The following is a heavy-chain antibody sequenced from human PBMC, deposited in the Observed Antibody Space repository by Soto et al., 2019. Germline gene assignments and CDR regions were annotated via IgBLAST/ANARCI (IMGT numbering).Heavy chain of an antibody. CDR2: IYYTGST. J-gene: IGHJ6*02. Sequence: QVQLQESGPGLVKPSQTLSLTCTVSGGSIKNGDYYWSWIRQPPGKGLEWIGFIYYTGSTSYNPPLKSRVTLSVDTSYTQFSLMLNSVPAADTAVYYCARAAGPYYYGVDVWGQGTTVIVSS. CDR3: ARAAGPYYYGVDV. CDR1: GGSIKNGDYY. V-gene: IGHV4-30-4*01. D-gene: IGHD6-19*01.